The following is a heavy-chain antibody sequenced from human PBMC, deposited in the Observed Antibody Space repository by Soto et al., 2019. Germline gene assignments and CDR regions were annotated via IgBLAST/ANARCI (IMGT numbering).Heavy chain of an antibody. J-gene: IGHJ4*02. D-gene: IGHD6-6*01. CDR2: VKPDGSEK. CDR1: GFSFSTYW. Sequence: EVHLVESGGGLVQPGGPLRLSCVASGFSFSTYWMSWVRQAPGRGLEWVANVKPDGSEKFYSDSVKGRFTISRDNAKNSLYLQMNSLRVEDTAVYSCAKIRQGHWGQGTLVTVSS. CDR3: AKIRQGH. V-gene: IGHV3-7*01.